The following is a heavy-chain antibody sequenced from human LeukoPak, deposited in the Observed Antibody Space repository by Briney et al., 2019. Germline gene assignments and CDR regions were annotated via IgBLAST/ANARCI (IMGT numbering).Heavy chain of an antibody. CDR3: ARVKAAYYYDSSGYFPDHYFDY. J-gene: IGHJ4*02. V-gene: IGHV1-69*13. CDR1: GGTFSSYA. CDR2: IIPIFGTA. Sequence: SVKVSCKASGGTFSSYAISWVRQAPGQGLEWMGGIIPIFGTANYAQKFQGRVTITADESTSTAYMELSSLRSEDTAVYYCARVKAAYYYDSSGYFPDHYFDYWGQGTLVTVSP. D-gene: IGHD3-22*01.